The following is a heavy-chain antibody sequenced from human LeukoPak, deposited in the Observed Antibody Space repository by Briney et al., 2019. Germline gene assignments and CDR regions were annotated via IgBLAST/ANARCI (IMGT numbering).Heavy chain of an antibody. CDR1: GFTFSSYA. Sequence: PGGSLRLSCAASGFTFSSYAMSWVRQGPGKGLEWVSVISGSGSSTYYADSVKGRFTISRDNAKNSLYLQMNSLRVEDTAVYYCTCTREGTGFQFDSWGQGTLVTVSP. J-gene: IGHJ4*02. CDR3: TCTREGTGFQFDS. D-gene: IGHD1-14*01. CDR2: ISGSGSST. V-gene: IGHV3-23*01.